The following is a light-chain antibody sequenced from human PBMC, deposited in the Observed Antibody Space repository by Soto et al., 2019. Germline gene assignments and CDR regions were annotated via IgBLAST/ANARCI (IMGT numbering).Light chain of an antibody. J-gene: IGKJ5*01. CDR2: AAS. CDR1: QGISSC. Sequence: DIQMTQSPSSVSASVGDRVTISCRASQGISSCLAWYQQKPGKAPKLLIYAASSLQSGVPSRFSGSGSGTDFTLTISRLEPEDFAVYYCQQYGSSPITFGQGTRLEN. CDR3: QQYGSSPIT. V-gene: IGKV1-12*01.